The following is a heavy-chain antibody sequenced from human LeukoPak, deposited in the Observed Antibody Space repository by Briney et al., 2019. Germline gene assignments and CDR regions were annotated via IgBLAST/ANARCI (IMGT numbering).Heavy chain of an antibody. CDR3: ARSNQADDY. D-gene: IGHD1-14*01. CDR1: GFTFSSYW. CDR2: INPGGSSI. Sequence: GGSLRLSCAASGFTFSSYWMHWVRQVPGKWLVFVARINPGGSSITYAESVKGRFTISRDNAKNTLYLQMDSLRVEDTGVYYCARSNQADDYWGQGTLVTVSS. V-gene: IGHV3-74*01. J-gene: IGHJ4*02.